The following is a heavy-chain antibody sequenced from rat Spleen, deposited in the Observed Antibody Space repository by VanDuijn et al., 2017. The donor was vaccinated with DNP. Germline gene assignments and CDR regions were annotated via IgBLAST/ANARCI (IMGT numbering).Heavy chain of an antibody. CDR2: ISSTGDNT. CDR1: GFIFSNYW. V-gene: IGHV5-31*01. CDR3: TRQLGLDY. J-gene: IGHJ2*01. Sequence: EVQLVESGGGLVQPGKSLKLSCVASGFIFSNYWMTWIRQAPGKGLEWVASISSTGDNTYYSDSVKGRFTISRDDAKNSLYLQMNSLRSEDTATYYCTRQLGLDYWGQGVMVTVSS. D-gene: IGHD5-1*01.